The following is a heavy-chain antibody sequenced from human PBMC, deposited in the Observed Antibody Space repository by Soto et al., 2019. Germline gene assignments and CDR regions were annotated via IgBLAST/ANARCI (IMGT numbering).Heavy chain of an antibody. CDR2: IWYDGSNK. Sequence: PGGSLRLSCAASGLTFSSFWMTRVRQASGKGLEWVAVIWYDGSNKYYADSVKGRFTISRDNSKNTLYLQMNSLRAEDTAVYYCARGGPPGYWGQGTLVTVSS. V-gene: IGHV3-33*08. J-gene: IGHJ4*02. CDR3: ARGGPPGY. CDR1: GLTFSSFW.